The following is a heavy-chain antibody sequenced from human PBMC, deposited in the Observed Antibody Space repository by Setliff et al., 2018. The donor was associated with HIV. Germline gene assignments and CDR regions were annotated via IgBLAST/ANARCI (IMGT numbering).Heavy chain of an antibody. Sequence: SVKVSCKASGGAFRSHEISWVRQAPGQGLEWMGGIVPILNTGNYAPKFQGGVTITADESTTTAYMELSSLRSEDTAVYYCARIPNHSSGFDYWGQGTPVTVSS. V-gene: IGHV1-69*13. J-gene: IGHJ4*02. D-gene: IGHD3-22*01. CDR1: GGAFRSHE. CDR2: IVPILNTG. CDR3: ARIPNHSSGFDY.